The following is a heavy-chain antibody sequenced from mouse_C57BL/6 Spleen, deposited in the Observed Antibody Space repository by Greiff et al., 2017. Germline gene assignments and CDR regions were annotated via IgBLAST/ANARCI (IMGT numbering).Heavy chain of an antibody. J-gene: IGHJ3*01. CDR3: ARGTGSWFAY. CDR1: GYTFTSYW. D-gene: IGHD4-1*01. Sequence: QVQLQQSGAELVRPGSSVKLSCKASGYTFTSYWMHWVKQRPIQGLEWIGNIDPSDSETHYNQKFKDKATLTVDKSSSTAYMQRSSLTSEDSAVYYCARGTGSWFAYWGQGTLVTVSA. V-gene: IGHV1-52*01. CDR2: IDPSDSET.